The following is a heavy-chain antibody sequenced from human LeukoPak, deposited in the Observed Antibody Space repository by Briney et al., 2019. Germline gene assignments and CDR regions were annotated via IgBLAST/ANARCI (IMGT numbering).Heavy chain of an antibody. CDR1: GFTFSSFA. V-gene: IGHV3-23*01. D-gene: IGHD4-17*01. J-gene: IGHJ4*02. Sequence: PGGSLRLSCAASGFTFSSFAMSWVRQAPGKGLEWVSAIRGSADSTYYADSVKGRFTISRDNSKNTLYLQMISLRAEDTAVYYCAKSLFADYGDYARYWGQGTLVTVSS. CDR3: AKSLFADYGDYARY. CDR2: IRGSADST.